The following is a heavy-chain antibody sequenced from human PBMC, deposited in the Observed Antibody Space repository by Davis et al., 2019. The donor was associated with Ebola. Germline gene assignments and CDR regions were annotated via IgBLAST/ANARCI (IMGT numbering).Heavy chain of an antibody. CDR1: GGTFSSYA. CDR3: ARDLAGYDFWSGYFQAYYYYYMDV. Sequence: SVKVSCKASGGTFSSYAISWVRQAPGQGLEWMGGIIPIFGTANYAQKFQGRVTITADESTSTAYMELSSLRSEDTAVYYCARDLAGYDFWSGYFQAYYYYYMDVWGKGTTVTVSS. D-gene: IGHD3-3*01. V-gene: IGHV1-69*13. CDR2: IIPIFGTA. J-gene: IGHJ6*03.